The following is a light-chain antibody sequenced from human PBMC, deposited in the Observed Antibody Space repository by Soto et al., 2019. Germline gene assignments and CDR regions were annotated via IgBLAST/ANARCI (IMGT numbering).Light chain of an antibody. CDR1: QSVSSSY. CDR2: GAY. J-gene: IGKJ5*01. CDR3: QQYGSSPPIT. Sequence: EIVLTHSAGTLSLSPGETATLSCRASQSVSSSYLAWYQQKPGQAPRLLVYGAYSRATGIPDRFSGSGSGTDFTPTISRLEPEDFAVYYCQQYGSSPPITFGQGTRLEIK. V-gene: IGKV3-20*01.